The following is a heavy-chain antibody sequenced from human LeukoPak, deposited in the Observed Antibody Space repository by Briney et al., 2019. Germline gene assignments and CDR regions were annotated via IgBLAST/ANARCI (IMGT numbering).Heavy chain of an antibody. D-gene: IGHD3-10*01. Sequence: GSLRLSCAASGFTFSDYYMSWIRQAPGKGLEWVGEINHSGSTNYNPSLKSRVTISVDTSKNQFSLKLSSVTAADTAVYYCARRRVRGVIPFWGQGTLVTVSS. V-gene: IGHV4-34*01. CDR3: ARRRVRGVIPF. CDR2: INHSGST. CDR1: GFTFSDYY. J-gene: IGHJ4*02.